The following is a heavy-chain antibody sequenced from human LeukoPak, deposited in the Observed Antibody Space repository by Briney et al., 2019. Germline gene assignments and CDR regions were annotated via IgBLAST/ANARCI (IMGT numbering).Heavy chain of an antibody. CDR3: AKDVIFSGGSCYDY. D-gene: IGHD2-15*01. Sequence: GGSLRLSCAASGFTFSSYAMSWARQAPGKGLEWVSAISGSGGSTYYADSVKGRFTISRDNSKNTLYLQMNSLRAEDTAVYYCAKDVIFSGGSCYDYWGQGTLVTVSS. J-gene: IGHJ4*02. CDR2: ISGSGGST. V-gene: IGHV3-23*01. CDR1: GFTFSSYA.